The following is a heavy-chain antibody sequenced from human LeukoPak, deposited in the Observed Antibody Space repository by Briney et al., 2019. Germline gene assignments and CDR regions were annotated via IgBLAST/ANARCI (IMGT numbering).Heavy chain of an antibody. CDR2: INSDGSST. CDR3: VKSRGGMVTGLYYFDY. Sequence: PGGSLRLSCAASGFTFSSYWMHWVRQAPGKGLVWVSRINSDGSSTYYADSVKGRFTISRDNSKNTLYLQMSSLRPEDTAVYYCVKSRGGMVTGLYYFDYWGQGTLVTVSS. J-gene: IGHJ4*02. V-gene: IGHV3-74*01. D-gene: IGHD5-18*01. CDR1: GFTFSSYW.